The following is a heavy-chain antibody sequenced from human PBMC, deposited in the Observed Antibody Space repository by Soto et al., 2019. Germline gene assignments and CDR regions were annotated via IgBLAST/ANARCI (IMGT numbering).Heavy chain of an antibody. D-gene: IGHD1-1*01. Sequence: LRLSGAASGFAFGRNDRNWVRQRPGKGLEWVSNINYSGVSTYYSDAVKGRFTISRDNSKNILYLEMNSLKVDDTAVYYCVTDPNWEWGYWGQGALVTVSS. CDR3: VTDPNWEWGY. CDR2: INYSGVST. V-gene: IGHV3-23*01. J-gene: IGHJ4*02. CDR1: GFAFGRND.